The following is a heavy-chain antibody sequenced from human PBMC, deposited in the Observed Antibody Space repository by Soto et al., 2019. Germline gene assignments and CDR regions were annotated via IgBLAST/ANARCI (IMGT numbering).Heavy chain of an antibody. D-gene: IGHD2-15*01. J-gene: IGHJ3*02. V-gene: IGHV3-21*01. CDR2: ISSSSSYI. Sequence: GGSLRLSCAASGFTFSSYSMNWVRQAPGKGLEWVSSISSSSSYIYYADSVKGRFTISRDNAKNSLYLQMNSLRAEDTAVYYCATVQRGYDAFDILGHGTMMTVSS. CDR1: GFTFSSYS. CDR3: ATVQRGYDAFDI.